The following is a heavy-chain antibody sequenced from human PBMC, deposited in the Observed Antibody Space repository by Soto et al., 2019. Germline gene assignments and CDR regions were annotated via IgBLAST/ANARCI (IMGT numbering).Heavy chain of an antibody. CDR2: IYWNDDK. V-gene: IGHV2-5*01. CDR3: THGVGSWFFDF. CDR1: GFSLSTSGAG. D-gene: IGHD1-26*01. Sequence: QITLKESGPTLVTPTQTLTLTCTFSGFSLSTSGAGVGWIRQPPGKALEWLALIYWNDDKRYSPSLKTRLTITKDTSKNQVLLTMTNMDPVDTGTYHCTHGVGSWFFDFWGRGTLVTVSS. J-gene: IGHJ2*01.